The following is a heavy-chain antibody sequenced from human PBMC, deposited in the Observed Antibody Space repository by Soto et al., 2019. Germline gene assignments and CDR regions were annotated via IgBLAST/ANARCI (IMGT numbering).Heavy chain of an antibody. V-gene: IGHV3-23*01. CDR3: AKVEDPPRIVVYAFAI. CDR1: GFTFSSYA. CDR2: ISGSGGST. Sequence: HPGGSLRLSCAASGFTFSSYAMSWVRQAPGKGLEWVSAISGSGGSTYYADSVKGRFTISRDNSKNTLYLQMNSLRAEDTAVYYCAKVEDPPRIVVYAFAIWGQGTIVPVSS. D-gene: IGHD2-21*01. J-gene: IGHJ3*02.